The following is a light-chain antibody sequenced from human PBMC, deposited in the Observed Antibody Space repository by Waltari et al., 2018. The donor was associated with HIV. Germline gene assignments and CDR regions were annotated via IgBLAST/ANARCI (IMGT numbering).Light chain of an antibody. CDR3: AAWDDSLNGPV. CDR1: SSNIGSNT. CDR2: TNN. Sequence: QSVLTQPPSASGTPGQRVTISCSGSSSNIGSNTVNWYQQLPGTAPKLLLYTNNQRPSGVPARFAGAKSGTSASLAISGRQSEDEADYYCAAWDDSLNGPVFGGGTKLTVL. V-gene: IGLV1-44*01. J-gene: IGLJ2*01.